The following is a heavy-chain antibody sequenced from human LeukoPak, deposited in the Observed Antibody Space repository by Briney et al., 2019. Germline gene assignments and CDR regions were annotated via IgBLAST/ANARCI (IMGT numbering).Heavy chain of an antibody. CDR2: IYGDASKT. CDR1: GFTFTTST. Sequence: PGGSLRLSCAASGFTFTTSTISSVRQAPGKGLEWVSSIYGDASKTFYADYVRGRFTISRDSAKSMVYLQMNGLRVDDAALYYCAKDRVPDNGWNFDMWGQGTMVIVS. J-gene: IGHJ3*02. D-gene: IGHD1-1*01. V-gene: IGHV3-23*01. CDR3: AKDRVPDNGWNFDM.